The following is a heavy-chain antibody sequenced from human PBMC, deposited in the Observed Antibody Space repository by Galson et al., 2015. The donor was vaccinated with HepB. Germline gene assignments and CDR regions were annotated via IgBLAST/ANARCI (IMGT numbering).Heavy chain of an antibody. CDR1: GFSLSSYN. Sequence: SLRLSCAASGFSLSSYNMNWVRQAPGKGLEWISYISNSASTIYYADSLKGRFTISRDNAKSSLYLQINSLKDEDTAVYYCARLRGSQRPDAFDIWGQGTIVSVSS. CDR2: ISNSASTI. J-gene: IGHJ3*02. V-gene: IGHV3-48*02. D-gene: IGHD3-10*01. CDR3: ARLRGSQRPDAFDI.